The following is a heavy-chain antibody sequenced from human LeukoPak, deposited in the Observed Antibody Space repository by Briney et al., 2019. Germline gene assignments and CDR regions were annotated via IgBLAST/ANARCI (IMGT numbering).Heavy chain of an antibody. D-gene: IGHD1-7*01. CDR3: ARGGNYWPQWWFDP. V-gene: IGHV4-59*01. CDR1: GGSISTYY. Sequence: PSETLSLTRTVSGGSISTYYWSWIRQPPGKGLEWIGYIYYTGSTSYNPSLKSRVTMSLDASKNQFSLELNSVTAADTAVYYCARGGNYWPQWWFDPWGRGTLVSVSS. CDR2: IYYTGST. J-gene: IGHJ5*02.